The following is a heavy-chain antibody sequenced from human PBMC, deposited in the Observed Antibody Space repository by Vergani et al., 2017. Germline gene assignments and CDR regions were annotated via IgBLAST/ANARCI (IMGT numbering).Heavy chain of an antibody. CDR2: IKQDGSEK. J-gene: IGHJ4*02. D-gene: IGHD3-22*01. Sequence: EVQLLESGGGVVQPGRSLRLSCAASGFTFSSYAMHWVRQAPGKGLEWVANIKQDGSEKYYVDSVKGRFTISRDNAKNSLYLQMNSLRAEDTAVYYCARDRHYYDSSGYDYWGQGTLVTVSS. CDR1: GFTFSSYA. CDR3: ARDRHYYDSSGYDY. V-gene: IGHV3-7*01.